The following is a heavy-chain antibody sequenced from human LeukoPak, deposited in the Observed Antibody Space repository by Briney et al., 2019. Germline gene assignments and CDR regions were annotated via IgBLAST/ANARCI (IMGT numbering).Heavy chain of an antibody. D-gene: IGHD6-13*01. CDR1: GFTFSSYA. V-gene: IGHV3-23*02. CDR2: ISGSGGST. CDR3: AKSGRGGGSWYFDY. Sequence: GGSMRPAWAAAGFTFSSYAMSWVRQAPGDGRGWVSAISGSGGSTYYGGSVKGRFTISRDNSKNTLYLQMNSLRAEDTVVYYCAKSGRGGGSWYFDYWGQGTLVTVSS. J-gene: IGHJ4*02.